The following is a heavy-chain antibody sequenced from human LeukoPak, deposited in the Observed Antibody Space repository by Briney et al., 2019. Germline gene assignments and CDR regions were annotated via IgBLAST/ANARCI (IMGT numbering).Heavy chain of an antibody. CDR3: ARELSNDAFDI. J-gene: IGHJ3*02. CDR1: GGSISSYY. D-gene: IGHD3-3*02. Sequence: SGTLSLTCTVSGGSISSYYWSWIRQPPAQGREWIGYIYYSGRTNYSPSLKSRVTISVDTSKNPFSLRLSSVTAADTAVYYCARELSNDAFDIWGQGTMVTVSS. V-gene: IGHV4-59*01. CDR2: IYYSGRT.